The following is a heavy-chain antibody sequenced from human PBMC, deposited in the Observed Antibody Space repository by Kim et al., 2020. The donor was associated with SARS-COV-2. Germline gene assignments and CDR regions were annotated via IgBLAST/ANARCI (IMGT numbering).Heavy chain of an antibody. CDR3: ARGSSSSWPFDY. CDR1: GFTVSSNY. V-gene: IGHV3-53*01. D-gene: IGHD6-13*01. CDR2: IYSGGST. Sequence: GGSLRLSCAASGFTVSSNYMSWVRQAPGKGLEWVSVIYSGGSTYYADSVKGRFTISRDNSKNTLYLQMNSLRAEDTAVYYCARGSSSSWPFDYWGQGTLVTVSS. J-gene: IGHJ4*02.